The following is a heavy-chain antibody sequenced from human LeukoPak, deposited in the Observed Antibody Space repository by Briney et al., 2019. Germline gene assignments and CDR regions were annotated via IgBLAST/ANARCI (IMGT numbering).Heavy chain of an antibody. V-gene: IGHV3-30*04. J-gene: IGHJ4*02. Sequence: PGGSLRLSCAASGFTFSSYAMHWVRQAPGKGLEWVAVISYDGSNKYYADSVKGRFTISRDNSKNTLYLQMNSLRAEDTAVYYCARDNIVVVVAATLGYWGQGTLVTVSS. CDR1: GFTFSSYA. CDR3: ARDNIVVVVAATLGY. CDR2: ISYDGSNK. D-gene: IGHD2-15*01.